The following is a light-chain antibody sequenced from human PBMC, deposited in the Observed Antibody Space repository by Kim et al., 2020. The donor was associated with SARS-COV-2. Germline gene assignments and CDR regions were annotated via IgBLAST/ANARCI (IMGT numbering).Light chain of an antibody. Sequence: SASVGDRVTITCRARQSISSWLAWYQQKPGKAPNLLIFDASSLESGVPSRFSGSGSGTEFTLTISSLQPDDFATYYCQQYNSYLYTFGQGTKLEI. CDR3: QQYNSYLYT. J-gene: IGKJ2*01. CDR2: DAS. CDR1: QSISSW. V-gene: IGKV1-5*01.